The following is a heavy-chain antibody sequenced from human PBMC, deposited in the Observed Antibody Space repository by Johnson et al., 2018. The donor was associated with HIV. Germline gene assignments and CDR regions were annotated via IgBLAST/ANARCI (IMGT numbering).Heavy chain of an antibody. CDR2: IWYDGSNK. V-gene: IGHV3-33*03. CDR1: GFTFSSYG. J-gene: IGHJ3*02. CDR3: ARVGAAGVDAFDI. D-gene: IGHD6-25*01. Sequence: QVQLVESGGGVVQPGRSLRLSCAASGFTFSSYGMHWVRQAPGKGLEWVAVIWYDGSNKYYADSVKGRFTISRDNAKNSLYLQMNSLRAEDTSVYYCARVGAAGVDAFDIWGQGTMVTVSS.